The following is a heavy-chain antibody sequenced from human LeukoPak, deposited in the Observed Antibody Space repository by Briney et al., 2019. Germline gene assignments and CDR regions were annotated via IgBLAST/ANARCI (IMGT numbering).Heavy chain of an antibody. V-gene: IGHV3-7*01. D-gene: IGHD1-14*01. Sequence: GGSLRLSCAASGFTFRSCWMSWVRQDPGKGLEWVANIKQDGSEKYYMDSVKGRFTISRDNAKNSLYLQMNSLRAEDTAVYYCARVYAGHAGFFDYWGQGTLVTVSS. CDR1: GFTFRSCW. CDR3: ARVYAGHAGFFDY. J-gene: IGHJ4*02. CDR2: IKQDGSEK.